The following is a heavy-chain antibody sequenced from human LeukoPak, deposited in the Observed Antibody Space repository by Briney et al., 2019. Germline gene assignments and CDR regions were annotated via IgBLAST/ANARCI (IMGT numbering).Heavy chain of an antibody. Sequence: SVKVSCKASGGTFSSYAISWVRQAPGQGLEWMGMIIPIFGTANYAQKFQGRVTITTDESTSTAYMELSSLRSEDTAVYYCARDLDDYVWGSYSTLFYWGQGTLVTVSS. V-gene: IGHV1-69*05. CDR3: ARDLDDYVWGSYSTLFY. D-gene: IGHD3-16*01. CDR2: IIPIFGTA. CDR1: GGTFSSYA. J-gene: IGHJ4*02.